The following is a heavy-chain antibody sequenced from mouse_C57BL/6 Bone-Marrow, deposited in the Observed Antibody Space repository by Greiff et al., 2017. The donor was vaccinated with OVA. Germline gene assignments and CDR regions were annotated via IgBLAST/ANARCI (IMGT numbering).Heavy chain of an antibody. CDR3: ARWGLRRGYAMDY. Sequence: QVQLQQPGAELVKPGASVKLSCKASGYTFTSYWMHWVKQRPGQGLEWIGMIHPNSGSTNYNEKFKSKDTLTVDKSSSTAYMQLSSLTSEDSAVYYCARWGLRRGYAMDYWGQGTSVTVSS. CDR2: IHPNSGST. V-gene: IGHV1-64*01. J-gene: IGHJ4*01. CDR1: GYTFTSYW. D-gene: IGHD2-4*01.